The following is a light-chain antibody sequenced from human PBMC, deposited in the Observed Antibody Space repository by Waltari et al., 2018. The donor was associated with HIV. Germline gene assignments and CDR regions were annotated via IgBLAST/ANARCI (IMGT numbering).Light chain of an antibody. CDR3: AAWDDSLNGM. CDR2: SND. Sequence: QSVLTQPPSVSGTPGQNVTISCSGSSTNIGSNIVNWYQQVPEAAPKLFIYSNDQRPSGVPDRFSGSKSGTSASLAISGLQSADEADYYCAAWDDSLNGMFGGGTKLTV. V-gene: IGLV1-44*01. J-gene: IGLJ3*02. CDR1: STNIGSNI.